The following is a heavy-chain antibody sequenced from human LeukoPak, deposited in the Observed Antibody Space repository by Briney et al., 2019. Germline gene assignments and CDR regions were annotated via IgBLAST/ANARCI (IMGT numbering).Heavy chain of an antibody. Sequence: GGSLRLSCAASGFTLSNYWMHWVRATPGKGLMCVSRIGPDGRTTNYADSVKGRFTISRDSAKNTLYVQMNSLRAENTAVYYCVRGVNGNYGKCDSWGRGTLVSVSS. CDR3: VRGVNGNYGKCDS. CDR2: IGPDGRTT. CDR1: GFTLSNYW. J-gene: IGHJ4*02. V-gene: IGHV3-74*01. D-gene: IGHD4-17*01.